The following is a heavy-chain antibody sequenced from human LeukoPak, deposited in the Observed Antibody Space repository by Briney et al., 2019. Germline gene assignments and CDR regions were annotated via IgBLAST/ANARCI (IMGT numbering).Heavy chain of an antibody. CDR2: ISSSGSTI. Sequence: GGSLRLSCAASGFTFSSYEMNWVRQAPGKGLEWVSYISSSGSTIYYADSVKGRFTSSRDNSKNTLYLQMNSLRAEDTAVYYCAKDVQYGSGTPIGYWGQGTLVTVSS. V-gene: IGHV3-48*03. J-gene: IGHJ4*02. CDR1: GFTFSSYE. D-gene: IGHD3-10*01. CDR3: AKDVQYGSGTPIGY.